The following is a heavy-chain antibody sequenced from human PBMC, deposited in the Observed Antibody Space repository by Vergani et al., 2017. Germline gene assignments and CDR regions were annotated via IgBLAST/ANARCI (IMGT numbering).Heavy chain of an antibody. V-gene: IGHV1-3*01. Sequence: QVQLVQSGAEVKKPGASVKVSCKASGYTFTSYAMHWVRQAPGQRLEWMGWINAGNGNTKYSQKFQGRVTITRDTSASTAYMELSSLRSEDTAVYYCVRMMKDDYGDYFDYWGQGTLVTVSS. CDR3: VRMMKDDYGDYFDY. CDR2: INAGNGNT. D-gene: IGHD4-17*01. CDR1: GYTFTSYA. J-gene: IGHJ4*02.